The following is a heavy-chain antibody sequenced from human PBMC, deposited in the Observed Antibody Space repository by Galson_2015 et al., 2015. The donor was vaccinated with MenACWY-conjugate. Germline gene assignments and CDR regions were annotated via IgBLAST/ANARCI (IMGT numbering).Heavy chain of an antibody. Sequence: SVKVSCKASGYTFTSYYMHWVRQAPGQGLEWMGIINPSGGSTSYAQKFQGRVTMTRNTSTITVYMELSSLRSEDTAVYYCARLGPMVRRVTHSYFDYSGQGTLVTVSS. CDR2: INPSGGST. J-gene: IGHJ4*02. D-gene: IGHD3-10*01. CDR3: ARLGPMVRRVTHSYFDY. V-gene: IGHV1-46*01. CDR1: GYTFTSYY.